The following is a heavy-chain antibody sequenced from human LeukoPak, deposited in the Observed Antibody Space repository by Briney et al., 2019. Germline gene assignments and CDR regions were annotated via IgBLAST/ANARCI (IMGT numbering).Heavy chain of an antibody. D-gene: IGHD4-17*01. CDR3: ARHARLTVTTFDY. CDR1: GGSISSSSYY. J-gene: IGHJ4*02. V-gene: IGHV4-39*01. Sequence: SETLSLTCTVSGGSISSSSYYWGWIRQPPGKGLEWIGSIYYSGSTYYNPSLKSRVTISVDTSKNQFSLKLSSVTAADTAVYYCARHARLTVTTFDYWGQGTLVTVSS. CDR2: IYYSGST.